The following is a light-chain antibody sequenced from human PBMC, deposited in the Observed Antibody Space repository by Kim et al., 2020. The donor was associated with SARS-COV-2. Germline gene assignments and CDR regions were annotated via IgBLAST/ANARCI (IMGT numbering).Light chain of an antibody. CDR1: QGISNY. J-gene: IGKJ1*01. CDR2: TAS. Sequence: DIQMTKSPSSLSASVGDRVTITCRASQGISNYLAWYQQKPGKVPKVLIYTASVLQSGVPSRFSGSGSGTDFTLTISSLQPEDVATYYCQKYNSATTFGQGTKVDIK. CDR3: QKYNSATT. V-gene: IGKV1-27*01.